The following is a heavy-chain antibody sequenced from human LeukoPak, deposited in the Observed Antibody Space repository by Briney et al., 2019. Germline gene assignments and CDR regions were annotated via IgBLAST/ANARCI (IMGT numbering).Heavy chain of an antibody. V-gene: IGHV3-23*01. CDR1: GFTFSSYA. CDR2: ISGSGGST. D-gene: IGHD3-16*02. CDR3: AKVGLYDYVWGSYRSLGVFDY. J-gene: IGHJ4*02. Sequence: GASLRLSCAASGFTFSSYAMSWVRQAPGKGLEWVSAISGSGGSTYYADSVKGRFTISRDNSKNTLYLQMNSLRAEDTAVYYCAKVGLYDYVWGSYRSLGVFDYWGQGTLVTVSP.